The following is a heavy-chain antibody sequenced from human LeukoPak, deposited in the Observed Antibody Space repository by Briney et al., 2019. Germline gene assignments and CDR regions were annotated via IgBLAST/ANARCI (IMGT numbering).Heavy chain of an antibody. CDR1: GFTFSGYP. V-gene: IGHV3-30-3*01. J-gene: IGHJ4*02. CDR3: ARVAGSYYSYFDY. D-gene: IGHD3-10*01. CDR2: ISYDGSNK. Sequence: GGSPRLSCAASGFTFSGYPIHWVRQAPGKGLEWVAVISYDGSNKYYADSVKGRFTISRDNSKNTLYLQMNSLRAEDTAVYYCARVAGSYYSYFDYWGQGTLVTVSS.